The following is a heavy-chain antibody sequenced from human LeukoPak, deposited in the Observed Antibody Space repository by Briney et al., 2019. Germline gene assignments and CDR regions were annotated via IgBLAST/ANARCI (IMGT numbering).Heavy chain of an antibody. D-gene: IGHD3-3*01. Sequence: PGGSLRLSCAASGFTFSNAWMSWVRQAPGKGLEWVGRIKSKTDGGTTDYAAPVKGRFTISRDDSKNTLYLQMNSLKTEDTAVYYCTRDEGRGTYYDFWSGYPFYYMDVWGKGTTVTVSS. J-gene: IGHJ6*03. CDR2: IKSKTDGGTT. V-gene: IGHV3-15*01. CDR3: TRDEGRGTYYDFWSGYPFYYMDV. CDR1: GFTFSNAW.